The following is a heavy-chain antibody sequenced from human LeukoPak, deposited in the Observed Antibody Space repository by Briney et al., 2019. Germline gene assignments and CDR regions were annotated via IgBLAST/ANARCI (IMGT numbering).Heavy chain of an antibody. CDR2: ISYDGSNK. Sequence: GGSLRLSCAASGFTFSSYAMHWVRQAPGKGLEWVAVISYDGSNKYYADSVKGRFTISRDNSKNTLYLQMNSLRAEDTAVYYCAREAPGDYGDYWGQGTLVTVSS. J-gene: IGHJ4*02. CDR3: AREAPGDYGDY. V-gene: IGHV3-30*04. CDR1: GFTFSSYA.